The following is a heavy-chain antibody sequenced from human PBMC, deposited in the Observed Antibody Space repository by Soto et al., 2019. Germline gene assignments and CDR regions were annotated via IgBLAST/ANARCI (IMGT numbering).Heavy chain of an antibody. D-gene: IGHD4-4*01. J-gene: IGHJ6*02. CDR3: SRTSITVGFGMAV. Sequence: EMQLVESGGGLVKPGGSLRLSCSASGFTFNTYSLNWVRQTTGKGLEWVSSISSGSNYIYYRDSVKGRITISRDNGKTSLFLQMNSLRVEDTAIYYCSRTSITVGFGMAVWGQGTTVTFSS. CDR1: GFTFNTYS. V-gene: IGHV3-21*01. CDR2: ISSGSNYI.